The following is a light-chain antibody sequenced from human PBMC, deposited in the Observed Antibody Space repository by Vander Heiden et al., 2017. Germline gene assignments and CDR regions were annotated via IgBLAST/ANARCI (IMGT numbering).Light chain of an antibody. CDR1: SGSVSTSYY. Sequence: QTVVTQEPSSSLSPGGTVTLTCDLSSGSVSTSYYPSWYQQNPSQAPRTLIYSTITRSSAVPDRFSGSILGNKAALTITGAQADDESDYYCVLYMGSGIWVFGGGTKLTVL. CDR3: VLYMGSGIWV. CDR2: STI. V-gene: IGLV8-61*01. J-gene: IGLJ3*02.